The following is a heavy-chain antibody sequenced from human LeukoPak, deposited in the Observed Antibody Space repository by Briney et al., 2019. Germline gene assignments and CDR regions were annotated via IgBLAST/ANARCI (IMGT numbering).Heavy chain of an antibody. V-gene: IGHV3-72*01. CDR2: IRNKADGYTT. CDR3: GDLGSAGTDH. Sequence: GGSLRLSCAASGFTFSPHYMDWVRQSPGQGPEWVGLIRNKADGYTTIYAASVKGRFTISRDDSKNSIYLQMDSLKTEDTAMYYCGDLGSAGTDHWGQGALVTVSS. J-gene: IGHJ4*02. CDR1: GFTFSPHY. D-gene: IGHD3-10*01.